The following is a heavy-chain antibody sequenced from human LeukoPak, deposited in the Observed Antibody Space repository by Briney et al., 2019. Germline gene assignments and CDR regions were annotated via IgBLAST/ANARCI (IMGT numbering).Heavy chain of an antibody. J-gene: IGHJ3*02. D-gene: IGHD1-26*01. CDR2: VSTTGGST. CDR1: SFTFSSYV. Sequence: GGSLRLSCGASSFTFSSYVMSWVRQAPGKGLEWVSTVSTTGGSTYYADSVKGRFTISRDNSKDTLYLQMNSLRAEDTAVYYCARVIGWDEPFDIWGQGTMVTVSS. V-gene: IGHV3-23*01. CDR3: ARVIGWDEPFDI.